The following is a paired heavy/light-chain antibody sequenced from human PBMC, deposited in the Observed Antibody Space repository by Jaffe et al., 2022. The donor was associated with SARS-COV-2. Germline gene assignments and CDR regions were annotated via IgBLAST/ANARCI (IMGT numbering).Heavy chain of an antibody. J-gene: IGHJ4*02. Sequence: QVQLQQSGPGLVKPSQTLSLTCAISGDSVSSKSAAWNWIRQSPSRGLEWLGRTYYRSKWYNDYAVSVKSRITISPDTSKNQFSLQLKSVTPEDTAVYYCARSSGHFDYWGQGALVTVSS. CDR1: GDSVSSKSAA. CDR2: TYYRSKWYN. V-gene: IGHV6-1*01. D-gene: IGHD7-27*01. CDR3: ARSSGHFDY.
Light chain of an antibody. J-gene: IGLJ3*02. Sequence: QSVLTQPPSVSAAPGQKVTISCSGSSSNIGKNHVSWHQHLPGTVPKLLIYDNNKRPSGIPDRFSGSMSGTSATLGITGLQTGDEADYYCGTWDSSLSVWVFGGGTKLTVL. CDR2: DNN. CDR3: GTWDSSLSVWV. CDR1: SSNIGKNH. V-gene: IGLV1-51*01.